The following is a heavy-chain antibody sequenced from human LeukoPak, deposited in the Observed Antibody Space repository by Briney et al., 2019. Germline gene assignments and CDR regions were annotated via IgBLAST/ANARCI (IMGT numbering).Heavy chain of an antibody. J-gene: IGHJ1*01. CDR2: IRFDGSDK. CDR3: ASKIVIVPAGLQH. V-gene: IGHV3-30*02. CDR1: GFASSSYG. Sequence: GSLRISCVAFGFASSSYGMHWVRQAPGKGLEWVAFIRFDGSDKYYADSVKGRFTISRDNSRNTLYLQMNSLRPEDTAVYYCASKIVIVPAGLQHWGQGTLVTVSS. D-gene: IGHD2-2*01.